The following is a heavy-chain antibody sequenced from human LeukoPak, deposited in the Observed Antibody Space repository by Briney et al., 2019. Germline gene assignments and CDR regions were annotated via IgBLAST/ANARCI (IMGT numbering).Heavy chain of an antibody. J-gene: IGHJ4*02. V-gene: IGHV1-2*06. CDR1: GYIFTAYF. CDR3: AIDLPSTSNWELDY. Sequence: ASVKLCCKASGYIFTAYFMHWGRQAPGQGLEWMGRINPTGGGIIYAQNFPDRVTMTRDTSINTAYMELSRLRSDAAAVYYSAIDLPSTSNWELDYWGEGTPVTVS. D-gene: IGHD7-27*01. CDR2: INPTGGGI.